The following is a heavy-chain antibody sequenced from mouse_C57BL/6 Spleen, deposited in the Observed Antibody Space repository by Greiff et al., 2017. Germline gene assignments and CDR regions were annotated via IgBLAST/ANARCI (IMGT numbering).Heavy chain of an antibody. D-gene: IGHD1-1*01. CDR3: ARKDYGSSYAMDY. V-gene: IGHV1-61*01. J-gene: IGHJ4*01. Sequence: QFQLQQPGAELVRPGSSVKLSCKASGYTFTSYWMDWVKQRPGQGLEWIGNIYPSDSETHYNQKFKDKATLTVDKSSSTAYMQLSSLTSEDSAVYYCARKDYGSSYAMDYWGQGTSVTVSS. CDR2: IYPSDSET. CDR1: GYTFTSYW.